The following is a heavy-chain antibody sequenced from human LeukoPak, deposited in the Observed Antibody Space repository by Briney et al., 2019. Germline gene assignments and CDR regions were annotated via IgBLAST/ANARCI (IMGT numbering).Heavy chain of an antibody. CDR2: IYYSGST. CDR3: ARQFRAGPGIAVAGPYYFDY. Sequence: SETLSLTCTVSGGSISSYYWSWIRQPPGKGLEWIGYIYYSGSTNYNPSLKSRVTISVDTSKNQFSLKLSSVTAADTAVYYFARQFRAGPGIAVAGPYYFDYWGQGTLVTVSS. D-gene: IGHD6-19*01. V-gene: IGHV4-59*08. CDR1: GGSISSYY. J-gene: IGHJ4*02.